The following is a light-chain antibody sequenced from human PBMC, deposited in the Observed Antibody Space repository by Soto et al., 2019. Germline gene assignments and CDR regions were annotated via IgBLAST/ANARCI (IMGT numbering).Light chain of an antibody. J-gene: IGKJ5*01. Sequence: EIVMTQSPATLSVSPGERVTLSCRASQSVSFKLAWYQQKPGQAPTLLIHAASTRATGIPARFSGSGSGTEFTLTISSLQSEDFAVYYCQQYSNWPPITFGQGTRLEIK. V-gene: IGKV3-15*01. CDR3: QQYSNWPPIT. CDR2: AAS. CDR1: QSVSFK.